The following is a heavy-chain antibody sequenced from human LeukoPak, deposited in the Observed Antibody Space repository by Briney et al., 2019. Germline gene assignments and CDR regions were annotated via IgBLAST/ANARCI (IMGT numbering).Heavy chain of an antibody. CDR2: ISGRGGGT. CDR3: AKALERATISRDP. CDR1: GFTFSSYG. D-gene: IGHD5-24*01. V-gene: IGHV3-23*01. J-gene: IGHJ5*02. Sequence: GGSLRLSCAASGFTFSSYGMSWVRQAPGKGLEWVSAISGRGGGTYYADSVKGRFTTSRDNSKNTLYLQMSSLRAEDTAVYYCAKALERATISRDPWGQGTLVTVSS.